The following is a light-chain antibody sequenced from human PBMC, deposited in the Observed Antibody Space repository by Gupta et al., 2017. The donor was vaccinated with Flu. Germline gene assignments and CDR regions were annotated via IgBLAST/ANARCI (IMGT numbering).Light chain of an antibody. CDR3: SSFTSSATLAV. V-gene: IGLV2-14*01. CDR2: EVN. CDR1: SSDVGGYDY. J-gene: IGLJ3*02. Sequence: QSALTQPAPGSGSPGQSISISCTGTSSDVGGYDYVSWYQQYPGQAPKLIIYEVNDRPSGVSSRFSGSKSGNTASLTISGRQAEDEDYYYCSSFTSSATLAVFGGGTKLTVL.